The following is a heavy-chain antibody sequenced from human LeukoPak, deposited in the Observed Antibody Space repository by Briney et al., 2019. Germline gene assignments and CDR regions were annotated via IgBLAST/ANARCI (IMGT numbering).Heavy chain of an antibody. CDR1: GYTFTSYY. CDR2: INPSGGST. J-gene: IGHJ3*02. V-gene: IGHV1-46*01. D-gene: IGHD1-1*01. CDR3: AREGGLERGGNAFDI. Sequence: ASVKVSCKASGYTFTSYYMHWVRQAPGQGLEWMGIINPSGGSTSYAQKFQGRATMTRDTSTSTVYMELSSLRSEDTAVYYCAREGGLERGGNAFDIWGQGTMVTVSS.